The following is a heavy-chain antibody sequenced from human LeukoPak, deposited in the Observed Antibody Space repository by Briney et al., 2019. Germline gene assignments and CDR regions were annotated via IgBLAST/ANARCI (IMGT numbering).Heavy chain of an antibody. J-gene: IGHJ4*02. V-gene: IGHV1-2*02. CDR2: INPNSGGT. CDR3: ARDYGSITMIVVVPFDY. Sequence: ASVKVSCKASGYTFTGYYMHWVRQAPGQGLKWMGWINPNSGGTNYAQKFQGRVTMTRDTSISTAYMELSRLRSDDTAVYYCARDYGSITMIVVVPFDYWGQGTLVTVSS. D-gene: IGHD3-22*01. CDR1: GYTFTGYY.